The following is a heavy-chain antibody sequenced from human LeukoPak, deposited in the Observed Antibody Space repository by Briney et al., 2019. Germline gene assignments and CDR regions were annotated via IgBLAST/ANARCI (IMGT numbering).Heavy chain of an antibody. CDR1: GYSISSGYY. CDR2: IYHSGST. J-gene: IGHJ4*02. V-gene: IGHV4-38-2*02. D-gene: IGHD5-12*01. Sequence: SETLSLTCTVSGYSISSGYYWGWLRQPPGKGLEWIGSIYHSGSTYYNPSLKSRVTISVDTSKNQFSLKLSSVTAADTAVYYCARDGYSGNDGLWGQGSLVTVSS. CDR3: ARDGYSGNDGL.